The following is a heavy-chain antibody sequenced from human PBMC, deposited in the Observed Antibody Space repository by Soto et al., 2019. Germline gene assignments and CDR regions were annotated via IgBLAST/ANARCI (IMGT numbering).Heavy chain of an antibody. CDR3: ARGRGYSYGPYYFDY. CDR2: IYYSGTT. J-gene: IGHJ4*02. Sequence: SETLSLTCTVSGGSISSAGYYWSWFRQLPGKGLEWIGDIYYSGTTYHNPSLRSRLTISGDASKNQFSLKLSSVTAADTALYYCARGRGYSYGPYYFDYWGQGTLVTVS. V-gene: IGHV4-31*03. D-gene: IGHD5-18*01. CDR1: GGSISSAGYY.